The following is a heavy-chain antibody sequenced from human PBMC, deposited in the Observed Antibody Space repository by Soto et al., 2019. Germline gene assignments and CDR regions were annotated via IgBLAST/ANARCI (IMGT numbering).Heavy chain of an antibody. CDR1: GYTFTSYD. D-gene: IGHD5-12*01. CDR3: ARDSPIGSTFSGYDAIDS. V-gene: IGHV1-8*01. J-gene: IGHJ4*02. CDR2: MNPNSGNT. Sequence: ASVKVSCKASGYTFTSYDINWVRQATGQGLEWMGWMNPNSGNTDYAQDFQGRLTITADKSTSTAYMELTSLTSKDTAVYYCARDSPIGSTFSGYDAIDSWGQGTLVTVSS.